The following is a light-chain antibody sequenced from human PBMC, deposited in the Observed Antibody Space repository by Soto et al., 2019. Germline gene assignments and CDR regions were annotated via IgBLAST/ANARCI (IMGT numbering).Light chain of an antibody. CDR2: AAS. J-gene: IGKJ3*01. V-gene: IGKV1-12*01. Sequence: DIQMTQSPSSVSASVGDRVTVTCRASQAISSWLAWYQQRPGKAPNLLIYAASTLQSGVPSRFSGSGSGTDFTLTISNLQPEDFATYYCQQGDSFPFTFGPGTKV. CDR3: QQGDSFPFT. CDR1: QAISSW.